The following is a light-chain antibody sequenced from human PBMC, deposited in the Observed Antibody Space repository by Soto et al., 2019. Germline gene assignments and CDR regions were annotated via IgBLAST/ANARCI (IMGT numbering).Light chain of an antibody. CDR1: QSVTNSY. J-gene: IGKJ5*01. CDR2: DAS. Sequence: EIVLTQSPGTLSLSPGERATLSCSASQSVTNSYLAWYQQKPGQAPRLLIYDASNRATGIPARFSGSGSETDFTLTISSLEPEDFAVYYCQHRMNWPLTFGQGTRLEIK. V-gene: IGKV3-11*01. CDR3: QHRMNWPLT.